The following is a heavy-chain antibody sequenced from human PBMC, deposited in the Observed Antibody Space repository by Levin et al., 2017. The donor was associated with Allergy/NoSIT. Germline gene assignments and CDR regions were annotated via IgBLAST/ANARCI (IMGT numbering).Heavy chain of an antibody. J-gene: IGHJ4*02. CDR1: GFTFSDYY. CDR3: ARAYGDYTSPYFDY. V-gene: IGHV3-11*03. D-gene: IGHD4-17*01. CDR2: ISSSSSYT. Sequence: GGSLRLSCAASGFTFSDYYMSWIRQAPGKGLEWVSYISSSSSYTNYADSVKGRFTISRDNAKNSLYLQMNSLRAEDTAVYYCARAYGDYTSPYFDYWGQGTLVTVSS.